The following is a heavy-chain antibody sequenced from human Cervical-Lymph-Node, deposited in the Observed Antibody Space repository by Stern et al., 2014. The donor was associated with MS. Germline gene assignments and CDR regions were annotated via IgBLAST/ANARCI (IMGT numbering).Heavy chain of an antibody. CDR3: ARDETGIAFDI. Sequence: VQLLESGADVKKPGSSVKVSCKASGGTFSNYAINWLRQAPGQGLEWMGGIIPLLGTAHYAQQFQGRVTISADEYTSTVYMELFSLRSDDTAVYYCARDETGIAFDIWGQGTMVIVSS. CDR1: GGTFSNYA. V-gene: IGHV1-69*01. D-gene: IGHD3-9*01. CDR2: IIPLLGTA. J-gene: IGHJ3*02.